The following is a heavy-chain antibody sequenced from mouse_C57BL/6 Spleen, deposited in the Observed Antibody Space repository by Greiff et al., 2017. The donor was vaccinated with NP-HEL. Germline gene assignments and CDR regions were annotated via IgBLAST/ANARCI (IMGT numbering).Heavy chain of an antibody. V-gene: IGHV3-6*01. D-gene: IGHD3-2*02. J-gene: IGHJ2*01. CDR2: ISYDGSN. Sequence: ESGPGLVKPSQSLSLTCSVTGYSITSGYYWNWIRQFPGNKLEWMGYISYDGSNNYNPSLKNRISITRDTSKNQFFLKLNSVTTEDTATYYCARGGSGYHFDYWGQGTTLTVSS. CDR1: GYSITSGYY. CDR3: ARGGSGYHFDY.